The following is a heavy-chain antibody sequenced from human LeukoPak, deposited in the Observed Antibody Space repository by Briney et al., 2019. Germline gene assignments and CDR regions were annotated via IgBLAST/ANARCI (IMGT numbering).Heavy chain of an antibody. CDR3: ARDSKVVVAATSALDI. CDR1: GFTFSDYY. J-gene: IGHJ3*02. V-gene: IGHV3-11*04. CDR2: ISSSGSTI. Sequence: PGGSLRLSCAASGFTFSDYYMSWIRQAPGKGLEWVSYISSSGSTIYYADSVKGRFTISRDNAKNSLYLQMNSLRAEDTAVYYCARDSKVVVAATSALDIWGQGTMVTVSS. D-gene: IGHD2-15*01.